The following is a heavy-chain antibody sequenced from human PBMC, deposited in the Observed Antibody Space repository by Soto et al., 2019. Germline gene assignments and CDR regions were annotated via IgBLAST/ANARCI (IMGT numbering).Heavy chain of an antibody. CDR2: IWYDGSNK. CDR1: IFSFSSYD. J-gene: IGHJ4*02. CDR3: ARGYSSSRDLGY. Sequence: QVQLVESGGGVVQPGTSLRLSCAAHIFSFSSYDRHWVRQAPGKGLEWVAVIWYDGSNKYYADSVKGRFIISRDNSKNTLYLQMNSLRAVDTAVYYCARGYSSSRDLGYWGQGTLVTVSS. D-gene: IGHD6-13*01. V-gene: IGHV3-33*01.